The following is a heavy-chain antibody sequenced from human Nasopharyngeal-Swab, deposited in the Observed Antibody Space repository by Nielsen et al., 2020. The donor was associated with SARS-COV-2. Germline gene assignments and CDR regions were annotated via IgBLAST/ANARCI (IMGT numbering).Heavy chain of an antibody. Sequence: WIRQPPGKGLEWVAVISYDGSNKYYADSVKGRFTISRDISKNTLYLQMNSLRTEDTAVYYCARDRAHLWSGAYYYYGMDVWGQGTTVTVSS. CDR2: ISYDGSNK. J-gene: IGHJ6*02. V-gene: IGHV3-30-3*01. CDR3: ARDRAHLWSGAYYYYGMDV. D-gene: IGHD3-10*01.